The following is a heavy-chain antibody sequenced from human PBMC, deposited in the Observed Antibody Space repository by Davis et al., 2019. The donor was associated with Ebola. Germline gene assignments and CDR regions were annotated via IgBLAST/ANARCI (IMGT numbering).Heavy chain of an antibody. Sequence: SETLSLTCTVSGGSISSYYWSWIRQPPGKGLEWIGEIYHSGSTNYNPSLKSRVTISVDKSKNQFSLKLSSVTAADTAVYYCARKTTVTTGMDVWGQGTTVTVSS. V-gene: IGHV4-59*12. CDR3: ARKTTVTTGMDV. J-gene: IGHJ6*02. D-gene: IGHD4-17*01. CDR2: IYHSGST. CDR1: GGSISSYY.